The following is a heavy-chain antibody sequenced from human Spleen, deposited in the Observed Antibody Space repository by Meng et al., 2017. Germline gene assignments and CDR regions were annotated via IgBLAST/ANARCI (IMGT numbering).Heavy chain of an antibody. CDR1: GFSLSTSGVG. CDR3: AHKYSWSSGFDY. Sequence: SGPTLVKPTQTLTLTCTFSGFSLSTSGVGVGWIRQPPGKALEWLALIYWDDDKRYSPSLKNRLTITKDTSKNQVVLTMTNMDPVDTATYFCAHKYSWSSGFDYWGQGTLVTVSS. V-gene: IGHV2-5*02. J-gene: IGHJ4*02. D-gene: IGHD6-6*01. CDR2: IYWDDDK.